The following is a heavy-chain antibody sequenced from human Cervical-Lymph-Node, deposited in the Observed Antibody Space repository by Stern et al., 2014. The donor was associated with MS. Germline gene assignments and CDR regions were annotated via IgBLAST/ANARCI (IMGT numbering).Heavy chain of an antibody. Sequence: EVQLVESGGGVIQPGGSLRLSCTASGFTVSRDYMTWVRQAPGKGLEWVSLIRNVGSTFYTDSVKGRFTISRDDSKNTVYLHMTSLRAEDTAMYYCARDTSSPERSDWWGQGTLVTVSS. D-gene: IGHD1-1*01. J-gene: IGHJ4*02. V-gene: IGHV3-53*01. CDR1: GFTVSRDY. CDR3: ARDTSSPERSDW. CDR2: IRNVGST.